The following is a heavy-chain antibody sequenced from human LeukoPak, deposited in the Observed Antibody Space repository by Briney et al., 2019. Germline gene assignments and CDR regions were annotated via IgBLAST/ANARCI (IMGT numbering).Heavy chain of an antibody. J-gene: IGHJ5*02. Sequence: GESLKISCKGSGYSFTSYWIGWVRQMPGKGLEWMGIIYPGDSDTRYSPSFQGQVTISADKSISTAYLQWSSLKASDTAMYYCARQGVQPWLRGYWFDPWGQGTLVTVSS. CDR2: IYPGDSDT. D-gene: IGHD5-18*01. V-gene: IGHV5-51*01. CDR1: GYSFTSYW. CDR3: ARQGVQPWLRGYWFDP.